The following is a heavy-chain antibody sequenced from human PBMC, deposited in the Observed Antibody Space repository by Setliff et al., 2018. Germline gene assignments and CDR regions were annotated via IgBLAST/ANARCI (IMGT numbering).Heavy chain of an antibody. CDR3: ARLYYDYVWGSYRLYYYYGMDV. CDR2: IIPIFGTA. CDR1: GGTFSIYT. Sequence: SVKVSCKASGGTFSIYTISWVRQAPGQGLEWMGRIIPIFGTANYAQKFQGRVTMTRNTSISTAYMELSSLRSEDTAVYYCARLYYDYVWGSYRLYYYYGMDVWGQGTTVTVSS. D-gene: IGHD3-16*02. V-gene: IGHV1-69*08. J-gene: IGHJ6*02.